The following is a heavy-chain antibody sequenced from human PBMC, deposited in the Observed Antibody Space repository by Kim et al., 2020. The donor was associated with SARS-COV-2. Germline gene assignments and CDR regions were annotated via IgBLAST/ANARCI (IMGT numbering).Heavy chain of an antibody. CDR1: GFTFSNYA. J-gene: IGHJ4*02. CDR3: ARDQDY. Sequence: GGSLRLFCAASGFTFSNYAMHWVRQAPGKGLEWVAVISYDGNNKYYADSVKGRFTISRDNSKNTLYLQMNSLRAEDTAVYYCARDQDYWGQGTLVTVSS. CDR2: ISYDGNNK. V-gene: IGHV3-30*04.